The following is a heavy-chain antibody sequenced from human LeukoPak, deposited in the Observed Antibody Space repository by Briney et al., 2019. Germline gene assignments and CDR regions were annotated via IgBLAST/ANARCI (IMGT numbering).Heavy chain of an antibody. J-gene: IGHJ5*02. CDR2: MYTSGSD. CDR3: PIDDPGRGFDP. V-gene: IGHV4-4*07. Sequence: SETLSLTCTVSGRSLSSYYWSWLRQPARKGLEWIGRMYTSGSDNYHPPLKSRVTISVDTSNHQFPLKLSSVTAAATTVCYCPIDDPGRGFDPWGQGTLVTVSS. CDR1: GRSLSSYY.